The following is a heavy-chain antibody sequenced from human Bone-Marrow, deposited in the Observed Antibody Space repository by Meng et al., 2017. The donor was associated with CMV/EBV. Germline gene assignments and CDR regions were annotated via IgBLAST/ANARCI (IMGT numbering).Heavy chain of an antibody. CDR3: ARGGHSKTYYYGMDV. Sequence: ASVKVSCKASGYTFTSYDINGVRQATGQGLEWMGWMNPNSGNTGYAQKFQGRVTINSNTSIRTAYMELSSLRSEDTAVYYCARGGHSKTYYYGMDVWGQGTTVTVSS. CDR2: MNPNSGNT. CDR1: GYTFTSYD. V-gene: IGHV1-8*03. D-gene: IGHD4-11*01. J-gene: IGHJ6*02.